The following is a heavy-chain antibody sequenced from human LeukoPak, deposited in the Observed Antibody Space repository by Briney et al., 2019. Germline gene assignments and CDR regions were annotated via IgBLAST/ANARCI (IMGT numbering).Heavy chain of an antibody. J-gene: IGHJ4*02. V-gene: IGHV4-31*03. CDR1: GGSISNGGYY. CDR2: IYDSGTI. CDR3: ARSGDGYSFDF. D-gene: IGHD5-24*01. Sequence: SQTLSLTCTVSGGSISNGGYYWSWIRQHPGKGLEWIGYIYDSGTIYYSPALQSRVTISVDTSDNKFSLKLWSLTAADTAVYYCARSGDGYSFDFWGQGTLVTVSS.